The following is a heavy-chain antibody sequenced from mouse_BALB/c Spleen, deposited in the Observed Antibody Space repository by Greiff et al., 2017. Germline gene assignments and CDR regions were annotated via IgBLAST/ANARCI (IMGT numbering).Heavy chain of an antibody. Sequence: VQLQQSGAELAKPGASVKMSCKASGYTFTSYWMHWVKQRPGQGLEWIGYINPSTGYTEYNQKFKDKATLTADKSSSTAYMQLSSLTSEDSAVYYCARACLLRGFAYWGQGTLVTVSA. J-gene: IGHJ3*01. CDR3: ARACLLRGFAY. V-gene: IGHV1-7*01. CDR2: INPSTGYT. D-gene: IGHD6-2*01. CDR1: GYTFTSYW.